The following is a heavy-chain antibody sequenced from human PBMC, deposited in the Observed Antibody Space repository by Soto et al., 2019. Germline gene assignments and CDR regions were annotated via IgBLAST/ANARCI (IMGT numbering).Heavy chain of an antibody. CDR2: IYYTGST. D-gene: IGHD2-15*01. Sequence: QVQLQESGPGLVKPSQTLSLTCTVSGVSINSGGFYWTWIRQHPEKGLEFVGYIYYTGSTFYGPSLRSRLTISLDTSKNLFSLSLTSVTAADTAVYYCAARQKFGSCSGGSCYGYWGQGTLGTVSS. CDR1: GVSINSGGFY. V-gene: IGHV4-31*03. CDR3: AARQKFGSCSGGSCYGY. J-gene: IGHJ4*02.